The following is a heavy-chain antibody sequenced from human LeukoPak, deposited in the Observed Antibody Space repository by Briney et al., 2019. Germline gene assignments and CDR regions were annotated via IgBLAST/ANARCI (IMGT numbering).Heavy chain of an antibody. V-gene: IGHV3-23*01. CDR3: AKQLGYCSDGSCYFPY. CDR1: GFTFSSSA. CDR2: ISNNGGYT. J-gene: IGHJ4*02. D-gene: IGHD2-15*01. Sequence: GGSLRLSCGASGFTFSSSAMSWVRQAPGKGLEWVSAISNNGGYTYYADSVQGRFTISRDNSKSTLCLQMNSLRAEDTAVYYCAKQLGYCSDGSCYFPYWGQGTLVTVSS.